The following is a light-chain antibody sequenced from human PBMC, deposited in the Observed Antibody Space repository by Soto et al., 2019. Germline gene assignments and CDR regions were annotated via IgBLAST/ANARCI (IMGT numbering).Light chain of an antibody. CDR1: QSVSNNY. J-gene: IGKJ1*01. CDR3: QQYGSSPRT. V-gene: IGKV3-20*01. Sequence: ESILTQSPGNLTLSPGERATLSCRASQSVSNNYLAWYQQKPGQAPRLLIYGASNRATGIPDRFSGSGSGTDFTLTISTLEPEDFAVYYCQQYGSSPRTFGQGTKVDIK. CDR2: GAS.